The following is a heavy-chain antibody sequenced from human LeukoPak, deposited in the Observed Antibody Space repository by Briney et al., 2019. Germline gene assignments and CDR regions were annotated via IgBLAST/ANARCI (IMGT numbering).Heavy chain of an antibody. J-gene: IGHJ4*02. D-gene: IGHD3-16*01. CDR1: GFTFSSNA. CDR3: AKEWGTPYYFDY. V-gene: IGHV3-23*01. CDR2: ISGSGYST. Sequence: GGSPRLSCAASGFTFSSNAMSWVRQVPGKGLEWVSEISGSGYSTYYADSVKGRFTISKDSSKNTLYLQMNSLRAEDMAVYYCAKEWGTPYYFDYWGQGTLVTVSS.